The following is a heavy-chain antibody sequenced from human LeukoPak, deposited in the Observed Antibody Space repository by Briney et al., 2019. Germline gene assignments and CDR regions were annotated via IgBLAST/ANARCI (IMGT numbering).Heavy chain of an antibody. CDR2: INHSGST. D-gene: IGHD3-10*01. CDR3: ARGVTMVRGVIAYLDY. Sequence: SETLSLTCAVYGGSFSGYYWSWIRQPPGKGLEWIGEINHSGSTNYNPSLKSRVTISVDTSKNQFSLKLSSVTAADTAVYYCARGVTMVRGVIAYLDYWGQGTLVTVSS. CDR1: GGSFSGYY. J-gene: IGHJ4*02. V-gene: IGHV4-34*01.